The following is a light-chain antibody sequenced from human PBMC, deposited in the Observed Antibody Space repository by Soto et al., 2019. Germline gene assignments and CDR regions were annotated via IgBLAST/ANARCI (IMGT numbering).Light chain of an antibody. V-gene: IGKV3D-15*02. CDR3: HQYDKAPQT. J-gene: IGKJ2*01. CDR1: QGIGDT. Sequence: EVVMTQSPATLSVSPGEGATLSCRASQGIGDTLAWYQHKPGQTPRLLIYAASNRATGIPDKFSGSGSGADYSLTISRLEPEDSAVYYCHQYDKAPQTFGQGTKVDIK. CDR2: AAS.